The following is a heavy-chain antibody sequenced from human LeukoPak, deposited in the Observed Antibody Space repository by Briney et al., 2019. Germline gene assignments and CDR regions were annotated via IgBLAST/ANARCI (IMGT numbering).Heavy chain of an antibody. CDR3: ASRYSSSRPVDY. Sequence: SETLSLTCTVSGGSISSYYWSWIRQPAGKGLEWIGRIYTSGSTNYNPSLKSRVTMSVDTSKNQFSLKLSSVTAADTAVYYCASRYSSSRPVDYWGQGTLVTVSS. CDR2: IYTSGST. V-gene: IGHV4-4*07. D-gene: IGHD6-13*01. J-gene: IGHJ4*02. CDR1: GGSISSYY.